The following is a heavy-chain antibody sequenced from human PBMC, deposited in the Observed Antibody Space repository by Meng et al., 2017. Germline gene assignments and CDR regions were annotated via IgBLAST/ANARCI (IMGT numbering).Heavy chain of an antibody. CDR2: TSYRSKWYN. D-gene: IGHD6-25*01. V-gene: IGHV6-1*02. CDR1: GDNVSVNIAA. Sequence: QLQLHESVPGLVKSPLSLSTPVSTPGDNVSVNIAAWNWFRPSPSRGFEWLERTSYRSKWYNDYAVSVKSRITINPDTSKNQFSLQLNSVTPEDTAVYYCAKGAYSGLDYWGQGTLVTVSS. CDR3: AKGAYSGLDY. J-gene: IGHJ4*02.